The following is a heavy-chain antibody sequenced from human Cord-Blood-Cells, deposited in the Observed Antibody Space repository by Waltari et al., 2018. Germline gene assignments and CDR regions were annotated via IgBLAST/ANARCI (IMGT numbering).Heavy chain of an antibody. J-gene: IGHJ3*02. D-gene: IGHD1-26*01. CDR2: MNPNSGNT. CDR3: AIDGSYYDAFDI. Sequence: QVQLVQSGAEVKKPGASVKVSCKPSGYTFTSYDINWVRQATGQGLEWMGWMNPNSGNTGYAQKFQGSVTMTRDTSMSTAYMEVSSLRSEDTAVYYCAIDGSYYDAFDIWGQGTMVTVSS. V-gene: IGHV1-8*01. CDR1: GYTFTSYD.